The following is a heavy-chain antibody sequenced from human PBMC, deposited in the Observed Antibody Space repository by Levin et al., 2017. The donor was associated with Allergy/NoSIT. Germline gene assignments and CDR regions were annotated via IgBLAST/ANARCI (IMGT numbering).Heavy chain of an antibody. D-gene: IGHD3-10*01. CDR1: GGSIRSSSYY. CDR2: VYYTGST. J-gene: IGHJ4*02. CDR3: ARQYGESRVFYFDY. V-gene: IGHV4-39*01. Sequence: GSLRLSCTVSGGSIRSSSYYWCWIRQPPGKGLEWIGSVYYTGSTFYDPSLKSRVTMSVDPSKNQFSLKLSSVTAADTAGYYCARQYGESRVFYFDYWGQGTLVTVSS.